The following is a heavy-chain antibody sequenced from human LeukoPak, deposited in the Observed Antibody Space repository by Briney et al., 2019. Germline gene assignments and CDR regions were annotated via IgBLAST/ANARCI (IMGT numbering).Heavy chain of an antibody. CDR3: ARGGTKQLWSASDY. CDR2: IIPIFGTA. J-gene: IGHJ4*02. V-gene: IGHV1-69*01. Sequence: ASVKVSCKASGGTFSSYAISWVRQAPGQGLEWMGGIIPIFGTANYAQKFQGRVTITADESTSTAYMELSSLRSEDTAVYYCARGGTKQLWSASDYCGQGTLVTVSS. D-gene: IGHD5-18*01. CDR1: GGTFSSYA.